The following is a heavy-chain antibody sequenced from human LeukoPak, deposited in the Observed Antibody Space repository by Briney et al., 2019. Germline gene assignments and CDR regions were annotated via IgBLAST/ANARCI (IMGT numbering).Heavy chain of an antibody. J-gene: IGHJ4*02. V-gene: IGHV3-23*01. D-gene: IGHD6-13*01. CDR1: GFTFSSYA. CDR2: ISGSGGST. CDR3: ARSYSSSWYFDY. Sequence: GGSLRLSCAASGFTFSSYAMSWVRQVPGKGLEWVSAISGSGGSTYYADSVKGRFTISRDNAKNSLYLQMNSLRAEDTAVYYCARSYSSSWYFDYWGQGTLVTVSS.